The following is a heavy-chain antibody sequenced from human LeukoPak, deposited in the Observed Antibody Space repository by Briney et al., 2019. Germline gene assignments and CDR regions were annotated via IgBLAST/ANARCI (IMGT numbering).Heavy chain of an antibody. D-gene: IGHD6-6*01. CDR2: IYYSGST. CDR1: GGSISSSSYY. V-gene: IGHV4-39*01. CDR3: ARLSSSSELHPFDY. J-gene: IGHJ4*02. Sequence: SETLSLTCTVSGGSISSSSYYWGWIRQPPGKGLEWIGSIYYSGSTYYKPSLKSRHTISVDTSKNQFCLKLSSVTAADTAVYYCARLSSSSELHPFDYWGQVTLVTVSS.